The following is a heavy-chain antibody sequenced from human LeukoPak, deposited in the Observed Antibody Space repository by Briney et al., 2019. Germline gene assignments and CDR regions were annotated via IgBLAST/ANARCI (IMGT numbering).Heavy chain of an antibody. CDR3: ATRLRNHFDY. Sequence: SGGSLRLSCAASGFSFCSYWMHWVRQAPGKGLVWVGRISPDGSNTLSADSVRGRFTISRDNAENSLYLQMNSLRADDTAVYFCATRLRNHFDYWGQGTQVTVSS. D-gene: IGHD5-12*01. V-gene: IGHV3-74*03. CDR1: GFSFCSYW. CDR2: ISPDGSNT. J-gene: IGHJ4*02.